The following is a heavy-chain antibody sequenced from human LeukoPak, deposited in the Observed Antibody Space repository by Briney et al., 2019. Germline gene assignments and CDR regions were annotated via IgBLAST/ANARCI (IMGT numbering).Heavy chain of an antibody. D-gene: IGHD5-18*01. Sequence: ASVKVSCKASGYTFSSYGITWVRQAPGQGLEWMGWISGYNGNKNYAQKLQGRVTMTTDTSTSTAYMEPRSLRSDDTAIYYCVRQVDIAMALPDYWGQGTLVTVSS. V-gene: IGHV1-18*01. J-gene: IGHJ4*02. CDR1: GYTFSSYG. CDR2: ISGYNGNK. CDR3: VRQVDIAMALPDY.